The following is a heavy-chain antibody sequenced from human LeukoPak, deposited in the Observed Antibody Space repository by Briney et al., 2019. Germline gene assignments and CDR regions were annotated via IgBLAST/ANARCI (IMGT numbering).Heavy chain of an antibody. CDR3: ARDSLGGDY. D-gene: IGHD3-16*01. V-gene: IGHV3-33*01. CDR2: IWNDGSKK. J-gene: IGHJ4*02. CDR1: GFTFGTFG. Sequence: GGSLRLPCAASGFTFGTFGMHWVRRAPGKGLEWVAVIWNDGSKKFYADSVKGRFTISRDNSKNTLYLQMNSLRAEDTAVYYCARDSLGGDYWGQGTLVTVSS.